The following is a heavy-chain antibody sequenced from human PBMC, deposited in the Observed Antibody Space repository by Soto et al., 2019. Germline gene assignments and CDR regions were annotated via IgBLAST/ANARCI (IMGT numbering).Heavy chain of an antibody. J-gene: IGHJ4*02. D-gene: IGHD2-8*01. Sequence: WIGYIYYSGSTYYNPSLKSRVTISVDTSKNQFSLKLSSVTAADTAVYYCARHVRSGYCTNGVCYRYDYWGQGTLVTVSS. CDR3: ARHVRSGYCTNGVCYRYDY. CDR2: IYYSGST. V-gene: IGHV4-39*01.